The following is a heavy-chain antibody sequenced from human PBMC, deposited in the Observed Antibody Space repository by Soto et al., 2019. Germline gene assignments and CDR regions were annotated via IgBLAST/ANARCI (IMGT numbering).Heavy chain of an antibody. D-gene: IGHD3-22*01. CDR1: GFTFTGSA. Sequence: VASVKVSCKASGFTFTGSAIQWVRQARGQGLEWIGWIVAGSGDTRYAQKFQGWVTITRDTSISTAYMELSRLRSDDTAVYYCTTDSYITIVIVRFDYWGHGTLVTVSS. CDR3: TTDSYITIVIVRFDY. V-gene: IGHV1-58*02. CDR2: IVAGSGDT. J-gene: IGHJ4*01.